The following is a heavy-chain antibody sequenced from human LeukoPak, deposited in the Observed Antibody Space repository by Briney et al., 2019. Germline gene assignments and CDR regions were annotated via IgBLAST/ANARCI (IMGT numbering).Heavy chain of an antibody. CDR1: GFTFDDYA. V-gene: IGHV3-9*01. D-gene: IGHD4-17*01. J-gene: IGHJ4*02. CDR3: AKDGDYGDYGFGY. Sequence: GGSLRLSCAASGFTFDDYAMHWVRQAPGKGLEWVSGISWNSGSIGYADSVKGRFTISRDNAKNSLYLQMNSLRAEDTALYYCAKDGDYGDYGFGYWGQGTLVTVSS. CDR2: ISWNSGSI.